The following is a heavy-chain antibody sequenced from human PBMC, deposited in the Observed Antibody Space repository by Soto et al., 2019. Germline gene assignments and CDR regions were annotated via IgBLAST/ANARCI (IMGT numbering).Heavy chain of an antibody. D-gene: IGHD2-15*01. Sequence: EMLMMQSGGGLVQPGGSLRLSCAASGFTLRTYNMDWVRQAPGKGLEWVSHISTRSSPIYYADSVKGRFTVSRDDAKNSLYLQMNSLRDEDTAVYYCASGCSDGGSWLVTWGQGTPVTVSS. CDR2: ISTRSSPI. CDR1: GFTLRTYN. J-gene: IGHJ5*02. V-gene: IGHV3-48*02. CDR3: ASGCSDGGSWLVT.